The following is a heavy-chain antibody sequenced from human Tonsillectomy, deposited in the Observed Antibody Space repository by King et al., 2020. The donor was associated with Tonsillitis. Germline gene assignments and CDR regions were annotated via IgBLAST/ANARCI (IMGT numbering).Heavy chain of an antibody. V-gene: IGHV4-31*03. J-gene: IGHJ6*03. CDR1: GDSISSGGYF. CDR3: ARDRISYMDG. CDR2: IYNNGRT. Sequence: QLQESGPGLVKPSQTLSLTCTVSGDSISSGGYFWSWIRQHPGKGLEWIGYIYNNGRTYYNPSLKSRVAISVDTSENQFSLKLSSLTAADTAVYYCARDRISYMDGWGKGTPVIVSS.